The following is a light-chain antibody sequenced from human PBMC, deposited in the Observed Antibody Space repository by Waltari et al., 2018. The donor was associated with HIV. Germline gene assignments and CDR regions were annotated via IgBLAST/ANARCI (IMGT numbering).Light chain of an antibody. CDR3: ATWDDSLSWV. CDR1: SSNIGSNT. CDR2: SNN. Sequence: QSVLTQPPSASGTPGRRVTISCSGNSSNIGSNTVNWYQQLPETAPKLLIYSNNQRPSGVPDRFSGSKSGTSASLAISGLQSEDEADYYCATWDDSLSWVFGGGTKLTVL. J-gene: IGLJ3*02. V-gene: IGLV1-44*01.